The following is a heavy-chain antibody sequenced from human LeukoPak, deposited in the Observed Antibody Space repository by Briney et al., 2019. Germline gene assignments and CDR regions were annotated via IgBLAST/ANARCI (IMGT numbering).Heavy chain of an antibody. CDR2: ISSSGSTI. CDR3: ARDMTAHSSAVSGVPGDY. V-gene: IGHV3-48*03. J-gene: IGHJ4*02. D-gene: IGHD2-21*02. Sequence: GGSLRLSCAASGFTFSSYEMNWVRQAPGKGLEWVSYISSSGSTIYYADSVKGRFTISRDNSKNSLFLQMHSLRAEDSAFYYCARDMTAHSSAVSGVPGDYWGQGTLVTVSS. CDR1: GFTFSSYE.